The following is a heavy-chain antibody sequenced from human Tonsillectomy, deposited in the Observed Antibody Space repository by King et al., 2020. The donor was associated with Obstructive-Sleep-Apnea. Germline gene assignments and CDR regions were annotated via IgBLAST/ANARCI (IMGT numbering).Heavy chain of an antibody. V-gene: IGHV4-34*01. Sequence: VQLQQWGAGLLKPSETLSLTCAVYGGSFSGYYWSWIRQPPGKGLEWIGEINHSGSTKYNASLKSRVTISVDTSKNQFSLKLSSATAADTAVYYCASLRGDVGTYYYYGMDVWGQGTPVTVSS. D-gene: IGHD3-10*01. J-gene: IGHJ6*02. CDR3: ASLRGDVGTYYYYGMDV. CDR1: GGSFSGYY. CDR2: INHSGST.